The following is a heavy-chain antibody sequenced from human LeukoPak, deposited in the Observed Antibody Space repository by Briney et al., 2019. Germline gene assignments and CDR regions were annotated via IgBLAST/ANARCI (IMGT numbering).Heavy chain of an antibody. Sequence: GESLKISCKVAGYRSSNHWIGWVRQMPGKGLGWMGIIFPGDSESRYSPSVQGQVTMSADKSIPTAHLQWNSLKASDTAMYYCARIDSGNFARGFDYWGQGTLVTVSS. CDR3: ARIDSGNFARGFDY. J-gene: IGHJ4*02. V-gene: IGHV5-51*01. CDR1: GYRSSNHW. CDR2: IFPGDSES. D-gene: IGHD1-26*01.